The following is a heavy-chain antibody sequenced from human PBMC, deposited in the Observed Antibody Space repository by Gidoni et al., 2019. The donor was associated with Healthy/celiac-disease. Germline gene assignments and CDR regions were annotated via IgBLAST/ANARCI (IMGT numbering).Heavy chain of an antibody. CDR3: AGYDYYDRSGSYYFDY. Sequence: QVTLRESGPALVKPTQTLTLTCTFSGFSLSTSGMCVSWIRQPPGKALEWLARIDWDDDKYYSTSLKTRLTISKDTSKNQVVLTMTNMDPVDTATYYCAGYDYYDRSGSYYFDYWGQGTLVTVSS. CDR1: GFSLSTSGMC. J-gene: IGHJ4*02. CDR2: IDWDDDK. D-gene: IGHD3-22*01. V-gene: IGHV2-70*15.